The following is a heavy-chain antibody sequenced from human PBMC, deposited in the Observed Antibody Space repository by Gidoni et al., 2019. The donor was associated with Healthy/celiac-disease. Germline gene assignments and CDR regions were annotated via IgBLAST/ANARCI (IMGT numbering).Heavy chain of an antibody. CDR1: GGSISSYY. Sequence: QVQLQESGPGLVKPSETLSLTCTVLGGSISSYYWSWIRQPPGKGLEWIGYIYYSGSTNYNPSLKSRVTISVDTSKNQFSLKLSSVTAADTAVYYCARVRDGYSDYWGQGTLVTVSS. V-gene: IGHV4-59*01. J-gene: IGHJ4*02. CDR3: ARVRDGYSDY. D-gene: IGHD5-12*01. CDR2: IYYSGST.